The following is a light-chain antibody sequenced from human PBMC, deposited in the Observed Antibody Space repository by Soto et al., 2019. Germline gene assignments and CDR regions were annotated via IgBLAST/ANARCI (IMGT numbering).Light chain of an antibody. CDR1: SSDVGAYNF. CDR3: NSYTTTSTYV. V-gene: IGLV2-14*01. CDR2: EVT. J-gene: IGLJ1*01. Sequence: QSVLTQPASVSGSPGQSITISCTGTSSDVGAYNFVSWYRQHPGTVPKLLIYEVTNRPSGVSHRFSGSKSGNTASLTIPGLQAEDEADYYCNSYTTTSTYVFGTGTKVTVL.